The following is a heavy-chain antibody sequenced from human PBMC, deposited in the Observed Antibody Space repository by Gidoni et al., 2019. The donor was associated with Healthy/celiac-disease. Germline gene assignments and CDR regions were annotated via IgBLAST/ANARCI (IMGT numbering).Heavy chain of an antibody. J-gene: IGHJ4*02. CDR1: GFTFSSYW. Sequence: EVQLVESGGGLVQPGGSLRLSCAASGFTFSSYWMSWVRQAPGKGLEWVANIKQDGSEKYYVDSVKGRFTISRDNAKNSLYLQMNSLRAEDTAVYYCAREQNGISGWNPFDYWGQGTLVTVSS. D-gene: IGHD3-10*01. CDR3: AREQNGISGWNPFDY. CDR2: IKQDGSEK. V-gene: IGHV3-7*04.